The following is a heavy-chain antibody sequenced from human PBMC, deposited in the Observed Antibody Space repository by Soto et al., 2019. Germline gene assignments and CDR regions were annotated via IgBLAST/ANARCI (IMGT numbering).Heavy chain of an antibody. CDR1: GFTVSNNY. J-gene: IGHJ4*02. V-gene: IGHV3-53*01. CDR3: ASHPGGGGY. D-gene: IGHD3-10*01. Sequence: EVQLVESGGGLIQPGGSLRLSCAVSGFTVSNNYMSWVRQAPGKGLEGVSVIYSGGYTAYGDSVKGRFTISRDNSKNTLFLKIKSPGATDPALYYCASHPGGGGYWGQGTLVTVSS. CDR2: IYSGGYT.